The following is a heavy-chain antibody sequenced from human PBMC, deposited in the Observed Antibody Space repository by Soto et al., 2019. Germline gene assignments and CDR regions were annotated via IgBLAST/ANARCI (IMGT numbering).Heavy chain of an antibody. CDR2: IRSKAYGGTT. V-gene: IGHV3-49*03. CDR3: VGYYDSSGYFAFDI. D-gene: IGHD3-22*01. CDR1: GFTFGDYA. Sequence: GALRLSCTASGFTFGDYAMSWFRQAPGKGLEWVGFIRSKAYGGTTEYAASVKGRFTISRDDSKSIAYLQMNSLKTEDTAVYYCVGYYDSSGYFAFDIWGQGTMVTVSS. J-gene: IGHJ3*02.